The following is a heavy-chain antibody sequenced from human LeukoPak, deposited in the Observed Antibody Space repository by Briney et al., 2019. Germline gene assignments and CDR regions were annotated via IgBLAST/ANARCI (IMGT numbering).Heavy chain of an antibody. D-gene: IGHD2-21*01. J-gene: IGHJ3*02. CDR2: TRNKANSYIT. CDR1: GFTFSDHY. CDR3: AKDSSFGIPSTSAFDI. V-gene: IGHV3-72*01. Sequence: PGGSLRLSCAASGFTFSDHYMDWVRQAPGKGLEWVGRTRNKANSYITGYAASVEGRFTISRDNAKNSLYLQMNSLRAEDTALYYCAKDSSFGIPSTSAFDIWGQGTMVTVSS.